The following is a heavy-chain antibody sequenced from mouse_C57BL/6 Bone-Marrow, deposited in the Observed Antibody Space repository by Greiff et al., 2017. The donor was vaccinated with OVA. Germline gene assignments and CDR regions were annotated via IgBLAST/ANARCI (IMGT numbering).Heavy chain of an antibody. D-gene: IGHD1-1*01. CDR1: GFTFSDYY. Sequence: EVMLVESEGGLVQPGRSMKLSCTASGFTFSDYYMAWVRQVPEKGLEWVANINYDGSSTYYLDSLKSRFIISRDNAKNILYLQMSSLKSEDTATYYCARGPRYGSSPAWFAYWGQGTLVTVSA. CDR2: INYDGSST. CDR3: ARGPRYGSSPAWFAY. J-gene: IGHJ3*01. V-gene: IGHV5-16*01.